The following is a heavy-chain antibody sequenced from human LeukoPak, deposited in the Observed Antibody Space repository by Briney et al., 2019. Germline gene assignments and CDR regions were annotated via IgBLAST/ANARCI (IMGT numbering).Heavy chain of an antibody. J-gene: IGHJ4*02. Sequence: SQTLFLTCTVSGGSISSGGYYWSWIRQPPGKGLEWIGYIYHSGSTYYNPSLKSRVTISVDRSKNQFSLKLSSVTAADTAVYYCARGEDIVATLFDYWGQGILVTVSS. CDR3: ARGEDIVATLFDY. CDR1: GGSISSGGYY. V-gene: IGHV4-30-2*01. D-gene: IGHD5-12*01. CDR2: IYHSGST.